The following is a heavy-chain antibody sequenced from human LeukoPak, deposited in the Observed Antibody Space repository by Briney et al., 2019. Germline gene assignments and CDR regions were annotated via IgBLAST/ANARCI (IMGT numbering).Heavy chain of an antibody. CDR1: GFIFISYW. J-gene: IGHJ4*02. V-gene: IGHV3-7*01. CDR2: IKYDGSET. Sequence: GGSLRLSCAASGFIFISYWMSWVRQAPGKGLEWVANIKYDGSETYHVDSVKGRFTISRDNAKNSLYLQMNSLRVEDTAVYYCAAQFDYWGQGTLVTVSS. CDR3: AAQFDY.